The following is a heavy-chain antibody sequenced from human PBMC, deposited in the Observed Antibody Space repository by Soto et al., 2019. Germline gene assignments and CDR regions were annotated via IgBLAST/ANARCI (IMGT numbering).Heavy chain of an antibody. CDR2: ISGSGGST. J-gene: IGHJ5*02. Sequence: EVQLLESGGGLVQPGGSLRLSCAASGFTFSSYAMSWVRQAPGKGLEWVSAISGSGGSTYYADSVKGRFTISRDNSKNTLYLQMNSLRAEDTAVYYCAKATHHLRFGDPFVWRFDPWGQGTLVTVSS. CDR3: AKATHHLRFGDPFVWRFDP. CDR1: GFTFSSYA. D-gene: IGHD3-10*01. V-gene: IGHV3-23*01.